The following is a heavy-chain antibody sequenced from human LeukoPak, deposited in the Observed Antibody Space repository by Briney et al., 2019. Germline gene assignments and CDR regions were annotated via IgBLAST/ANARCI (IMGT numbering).Heavy chain of an antibody. CDR3: ARSQTSIVGATKWYYYYYMDV. D-gene: IGHD1-26*01. J-gene: IGHJ6*03. V-gene: IGHV3-48*03. CDR2: ISSSGGTI. Sequence: TGGSLRLSCAASGFTFSSYEMNWVRQAPGKGLEWVSYISSSGGTIYYADSVKGRFTISRDNAKNSLYLQMNSLRAEDTALYYCARSQTSIVGATKWYYYYYMDVWGKGTTVTVSS. CDR1: GFTFSSYE.